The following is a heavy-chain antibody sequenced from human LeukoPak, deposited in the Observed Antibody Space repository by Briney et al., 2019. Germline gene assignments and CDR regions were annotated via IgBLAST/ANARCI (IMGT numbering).Heavy chain of an antibody. V-gene: IGHV4-38-2*02. J-gene: IGHJ4*02. CDR1: GYSISSGYY. CDR2: IYHSGST. CDR3: ARDRDRYYGSGSYGDY. D-gene: IGHD3-10*01. Sequence: SETLSLTCTVSGYSISSGYYWGWIRQPPGKGLEWIGSIYHSGSTYYNPSLKSRVTISVDKSKNQFSLKLSSVTAADTAVYYCARDRDRYYGSGSYGDYWGQGTLVTVSS.